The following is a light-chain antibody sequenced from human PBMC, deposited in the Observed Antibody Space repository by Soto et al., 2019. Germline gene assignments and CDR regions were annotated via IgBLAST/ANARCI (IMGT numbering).Light chain of an antibody. J-gene: IGLJ3*02. CDR3: SSHAGTYPGV. V-gene: IGLV2-11*01. Sequence: QSALTQPRSVSGSPGQSVTISCTGTSSDVGGYNFVSWYQQLPGKAPKLMIYDVTKRPSGVPDRFSGSKSGNTASLTISGLQAEDEADYYCSSHAGTYPGVFGGGTKATVL. CDR2: DVT. CDR1: SSDVGGYNF.